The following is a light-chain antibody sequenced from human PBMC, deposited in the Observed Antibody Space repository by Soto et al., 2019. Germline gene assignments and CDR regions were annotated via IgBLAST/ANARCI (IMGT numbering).Light chain of an antibody. Sequence: QSVLTQPPSVSGAPGQRVTISCTGSSSKIGAGFDVHWYQQLPGTAPKLLFYGNSNRPSGVPDRFSGSKSGTSASLAVTGLQAEDEADYYCQSYDSSLSAYVFGTGTKVTVL. CDR2: GNS. CDR3: QSYDSSLSAYV. J-gene: IGLJ1*01. V-gene: IGLV1-40*01. CDR1: SSKIGAGFD.